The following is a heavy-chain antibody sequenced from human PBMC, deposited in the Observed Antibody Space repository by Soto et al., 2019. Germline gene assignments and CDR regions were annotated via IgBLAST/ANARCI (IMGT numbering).Heavy chain of an antibody. CDR1: GGSISSSSYY. CDR3: ARQLRGAQLVTFDY. D-gene: IGHD6-13*01. CDR2: IYYSGST. J-gene: IGHJ4*02. V-gene: IGHV4-39*01. Sequence: PSETLSLTCTVSGGSISSSSYYWGWIRQSPGKGLEWIGSIYYSGSTYYNPSLKSRVTISVDTSKNQFSLKLSSVTAADTAVYYCARQLRGAQLVTFDYWGQGTLVT.